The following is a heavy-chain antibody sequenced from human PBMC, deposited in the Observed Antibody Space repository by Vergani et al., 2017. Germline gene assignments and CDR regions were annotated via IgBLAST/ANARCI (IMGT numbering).Heavy chain of an antibody. D-gene: IGHD2-8*02. V-gene: IGHV3-74*03. CDR1: GFSFNTYW. CDR3: VRTEYCTGIACNTRFDS. Sequence: EVQLVESGGGSVQSGGSLRLSCDASGFSFNTYWMHWVRQVPGKGLMWVARIDEYGNRATYGDFETGRFTISRDNAKNTVFLQMNNLRADDAGVYYCVRTEYCTGIACNTRFDSWGQGALVTVSS. J-gene: IGHJ5*01. CDR2: IDEYGNRA.